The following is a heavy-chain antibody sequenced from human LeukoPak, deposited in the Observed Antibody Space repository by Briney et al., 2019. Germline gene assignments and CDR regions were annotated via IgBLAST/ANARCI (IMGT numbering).Heavy chain of an antibody. V-gene: IGHV3-33*01. Sequence: GGSLRLSCAASGFTFSSYGMHWVRQAPGKGLEWVAVIWYDGSNKYYADSVKGRSTISRDNSKNTLYLQMNSLRAEDTAVYYCARDARAVAATSEYGMDVWGQGTTVTVSS. CDR3: ARDARAVAATSEYGMDV. CDR2: IWYDGSNK. CDR1: GFTFSSYG. J-gene: IGHJ6*02. D-gene: IGHD2-15*01.